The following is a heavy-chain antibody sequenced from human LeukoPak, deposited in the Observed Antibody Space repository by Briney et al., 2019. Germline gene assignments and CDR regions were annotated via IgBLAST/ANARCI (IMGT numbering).Heavy chain of an antibody. CDR2: IYWDDDK. V-gene: IGHV2-5*02. D-gene: IGHD3-9*01. CDR1: GFSLSTSGVG. CDR3: AHRLAGHYDILTGYYPLVGFDP. J-gene: IGHJ5*02. Sequence: SGPTLVNPTQTLTLTCTFSGFSLSTSGVGVGWIRQPPGKALEWLALIYWDDDKRYSPSLKSRLTITKDTSKSQVVLTMTNMDPVDTATYYCAHRLAGHYDILTGYYPLVGFDPWGQGTLVTVSS.